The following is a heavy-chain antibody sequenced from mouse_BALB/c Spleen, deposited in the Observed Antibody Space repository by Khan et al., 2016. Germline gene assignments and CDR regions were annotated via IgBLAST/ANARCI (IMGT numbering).Heavy chain of an antibody. CDR3: ARLEDI. CDR1: GFSLTSYG. CDR2: IWAGGST. V-gene: IGHV2-9*02. J-gene: IGHJ2*01. Sequence: VQLQESGPGLVAPSQSLSITCTVSGFSLTSYGVHWVRQPPGKGLEWLGVIWAGGSTNYNSALMSRLSISKDNSKIQVFLKMNSLQTYDTSMYYCARLEDIWGQGTTLTVSS. D-gene: IGHD1-3*01.